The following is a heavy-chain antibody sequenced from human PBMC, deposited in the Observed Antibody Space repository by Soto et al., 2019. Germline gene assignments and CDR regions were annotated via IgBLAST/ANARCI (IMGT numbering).Heavy chain of an antibody. Sequence: SETLSLTCTVSGGSISSGGYYWSWIRQFPGKGLEWIEYIHYSGNTYYNPSLKSRVTISVDTSNSQFSLKLSSVIAADTAVYYCARMADYFDSSGYYQERDYWGQGTLVTVSS. D-gene: IGHD3-22*01. CDR1: GGSISSGGYY. CDR3: ARMADYFDSSGYYQERDY. CDR2: IHYSGNT. V-gene: IGHV4-31*03. J-gene: IGHJ4*02.